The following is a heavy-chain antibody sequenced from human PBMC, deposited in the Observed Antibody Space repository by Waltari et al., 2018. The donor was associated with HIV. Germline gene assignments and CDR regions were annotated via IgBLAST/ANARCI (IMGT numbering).Heavy chain of an antibody. J-gene: IGHJ5*02. V-gene: IGHV3-30*01. CDR1: GFTFSSYV. D-gene: IGHD2-15*01. CDR3: ARDTVYCSFGSCSYNWLDP. CDR2: LSYDGSNK. Sequence: QVHLVESGEAEPHPGGSMALSFAASGFTFSSYVIPWATQAPAKGLLWVALLSYDGSNKYYADSVKGRFTISRDNSKNTLYLQMNSLRAEDTSVYSSARDTVYCSFGSCSYNWLDPWGQGTLVTVSS.